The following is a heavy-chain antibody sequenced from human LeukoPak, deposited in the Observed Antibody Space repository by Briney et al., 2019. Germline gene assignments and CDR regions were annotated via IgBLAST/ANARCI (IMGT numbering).Heavy chain of an antibody. CDR2: INHSGST. D-gene: IGHD3-10*01. CDR3: ARFVIWFGELFPYYYYYMDA. CDR1: GGSFSGYY. Sequence: LETLSLTCAVYGGSFSGYYWSWIRQPPGKGLEWIGEINHSGSTNYNPSLKSRVTISVDTSKNQFSLKLSSVTAADTAVYYCARFVIWFGELFPYYYYYMDAWGKGTTVTVPS. V-gene: IGHV4-34*01. J-gene: IGHJ6*03.